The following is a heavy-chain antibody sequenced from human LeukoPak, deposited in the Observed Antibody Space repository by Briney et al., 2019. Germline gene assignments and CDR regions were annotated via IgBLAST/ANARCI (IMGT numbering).Heavy chain of an antibody. J-gene: IGHJ4*02. CDR2: ISAYNGNT. V-gene: IGHV1-18*01. Sequence: ASVKVSCKASGYTFTSYGISWVRQAPGQGLEWMGWISAYNGNTNYAQKLQGRVTMTTDTSTSTAYMELRSLRSDDTAVDYCARDVGRTYYGSGSVDWGQGTLVTVSS. D-gene: IGHD3-10*01. CDR3: ARDVGRTYYGSGSVD. CDR1: GYTFTSYG.